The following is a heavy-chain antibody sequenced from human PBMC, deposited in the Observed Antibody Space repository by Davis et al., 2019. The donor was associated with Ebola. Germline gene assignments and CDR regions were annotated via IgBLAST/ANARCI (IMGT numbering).Heavy chain of an antibody. CDR2: ISGSGATT. CDR1: GGSVSSGSYY. J-gene: IGHJ6*02. Sequence: ETLSLTCTVSGGSVSSGSYYWSWVRQAPGKGLEWVSGISGSGATTYYADSVKGRFTISRDNSKNTLYLQMNSLRAEDTAVYYCAKGHYQPTAGYYYGMDVWGQGTTVTVSS. D-gene: IGHD2-2*01. V-gene: IGHV3-23*01. CDR3: AKGHYQPTAGYYYGMDV.